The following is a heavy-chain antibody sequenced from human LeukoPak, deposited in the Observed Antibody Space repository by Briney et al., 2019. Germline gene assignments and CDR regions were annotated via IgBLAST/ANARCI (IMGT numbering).Heavy chain of an antibody. CDR3: ARAFLYYGSGSPIFDY. J-gene: IGHJ4*02. CDR2: IGTAGDT. CDR1: GFTFSSYD. V-gene: IGHV3-13*04. D-gene: IGHD3-10*01. Sequence: PGGSLRLSCAASGFTFSSYDMHWVRQATGKGLEWVSDIGTAGDTYYPGSVKGRFTISRENAKNSLYLQMNSLRAGDTALYYCARAFLYYGSGSPIFDYWGQGTLVTVSS.